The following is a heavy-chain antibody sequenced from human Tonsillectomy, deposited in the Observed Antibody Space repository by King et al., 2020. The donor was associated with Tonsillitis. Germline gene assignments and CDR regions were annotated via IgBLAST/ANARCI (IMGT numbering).Heavy chain of an antibody. CDR3: ARQGVNKYCGGDCFADY. V-gene: IGHV4-39*01. D-gene: IGHD2-21*02. Sequence: LQLQESGPGLVKPSETLSLTCSVSGGSISGSSYYWGWIRQSPGKGLEWIGSIYYSGSTYYNPSLKSRVTISVDTSNNQFSLKLSSVTAADTAVYYCARQGVNKYCGGDCFADYWGQGTLVTVSS. J-gene: IGHJ4*02. CDR1: GGSISGSSYY. CDR2: IYYSGST.